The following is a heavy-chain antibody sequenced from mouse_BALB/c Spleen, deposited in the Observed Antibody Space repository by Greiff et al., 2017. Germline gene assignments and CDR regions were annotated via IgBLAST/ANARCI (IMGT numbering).Heavy chain of an antibody. J-gene: IGHJ4*01. V-gene: IGHV1-15*01. Sequence: VQLQESGAELVRPGASVTLSCKASGYTFTDYEMHWVKQTPVHGLEWIGAIDPETGGTAYNQKFKGKATLTADKSSSTAYMELRSLTSEDSAVYYCTGYGGDYAMDYWGQGTSVTVSS. D-gene: IGHD1-1*02. CDR2: IDPETGGT. CDR1: GYTFTDYE. CDR3: TGYGGDYAMDY.